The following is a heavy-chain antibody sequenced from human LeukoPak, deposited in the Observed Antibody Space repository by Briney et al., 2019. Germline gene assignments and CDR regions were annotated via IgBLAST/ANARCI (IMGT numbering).Heavy chain of an antibody. J-gene: IGHJ4*02. D-gene: IGHD1-26*01. CDR2: IKSKTDGGTT. Sequence: GGPLRLSCAATGFSFSNAWMTWVRQAPGKGLEWVGRIKSKTDGGTTDYAAPVKGRFTISRDDSKNTLYLQMNSLKTEDTAVYYRTTLDEYRLVGGYWGQGTLVTVSS. V-gene: IGHV3-15*01. CDR1: GFSFSNAW. CDR3: TTLDEYRLVGGY.